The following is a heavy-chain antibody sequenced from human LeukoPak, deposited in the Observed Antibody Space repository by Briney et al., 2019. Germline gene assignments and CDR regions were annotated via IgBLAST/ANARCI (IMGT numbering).Heavy chain of an antibody. J-gene: IGHJ4*02. CDR1: GFTVSSNY. CDR3: ARVWFIAVAGTSYYFDY. CDR2: IYSGGST. V-gene: IGHV3-53*01. D-gene: IGHD6-19*01. Sequence: GGSLRLSCGASGFTVSSNYMSWVRQAPGKGLEWVSVIYSGGSTYYADSVKGRFTISRDNSKNTLYLQMNSLRAEDTAVYYCARVWFIAVAGTSYYFDYWGQGTLVTVSS.